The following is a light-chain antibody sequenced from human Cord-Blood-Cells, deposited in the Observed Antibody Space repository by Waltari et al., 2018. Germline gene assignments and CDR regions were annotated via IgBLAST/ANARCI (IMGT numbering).Light chain of an antibody. Sequence: DIQMTQSPSSLSASVADRVTITCRASQSISSYLNWYQQKPGKAPKLLIYAASSLQSGVPSRFSGSGSGTDFTLTISSLQPGDFATYYCQQSYSTPFTFGPGTKVDIK. CDR3: QQSYSTPFT. V-gene: IGKV1-39*01. CDR1: QSISSY. J-gene: IGKJ3*01. CDR2: AAS.